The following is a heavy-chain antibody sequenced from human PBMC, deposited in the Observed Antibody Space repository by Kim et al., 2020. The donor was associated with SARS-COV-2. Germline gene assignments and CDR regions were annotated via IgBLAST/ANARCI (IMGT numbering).Heavy chain of an antibody. Sequence: SETLSLTCAVSGGSVSSGGYYWSWIRQPPGKGLEWIGYIYYSGSTSYNPSLKSRVTISVDTSKNQFSLKLSSVTAADTAVYYCARDRGSSGYYDNWGQGTLVTVSS. V-gene: IGHV4-61*08. CDR2: IYYSGST. CDR3: ARDRGSSGYYDN. J-gene: IGHJ4*02. CDR1: GGSVSSGGYY. D-gene: IGHD3-22*01.